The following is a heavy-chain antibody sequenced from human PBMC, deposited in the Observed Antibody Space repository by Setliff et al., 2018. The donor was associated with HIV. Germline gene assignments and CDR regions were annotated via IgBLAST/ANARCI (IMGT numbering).Heavy chain of an antibody. V-gene: IGHV1-69*05. Sequence: SVKVSCKVSGSTLITTSLTWVRQAPGQGLEWVGGIVPAFGTSDSPPRFQGRVTITTDFSANSAYMEMTSLTSDDTAVYYCARELGTGWYDPWGQGTLVTVSS. J-gene: IGHJ5*02. CDR3: ARELGTGWYDP. D-gene: IGHD2-21*02. CDR1: GSTLITTS. CDR2: IVPAFGTS.